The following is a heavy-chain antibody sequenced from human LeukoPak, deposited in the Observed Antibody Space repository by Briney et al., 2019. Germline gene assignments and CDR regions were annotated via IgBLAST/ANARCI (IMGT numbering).Heavy chain of an antibody. CDR1: GYTLTELS. CDR2: IIPIFGTA. Sequence: ASVKVSCKVSGYTLTELSMHWVRQAPGQGLEWVGGIIPIFGTANYAQKFQGRVTITADESTSTAYMELSSLRSEDTAVYYCARGGQIAVAGTFGYWGQGTLVTVSS. CDR3: ARGGQIAVAGTFGY. V-gene: IGHV1-69*13. D-gene: IGHD6-19*01. J-gene: IGHJ4*02.